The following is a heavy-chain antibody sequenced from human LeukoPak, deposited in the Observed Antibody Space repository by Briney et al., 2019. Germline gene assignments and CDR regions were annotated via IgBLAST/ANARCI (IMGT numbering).Heavy chain of an antibody. Sequence: PGGSLRLSCAASGFTFSSYGIHWVRQAPGKGLEWVAFIRHDGSNKYFLDSVRGRFTISRDNSKNTLFLQMNSRRVDDTAVYYCARDHHGTGSYFEYWGQGILVTVSS. D-gene: IGHD3-10*01. J-gene: IGHJ4*02. CDR3: ARDHHGTGSYFEY. CDR2: IRHDGSNK. V-gene: IGHV3-30*02. CDR1: GFTFSSYG.